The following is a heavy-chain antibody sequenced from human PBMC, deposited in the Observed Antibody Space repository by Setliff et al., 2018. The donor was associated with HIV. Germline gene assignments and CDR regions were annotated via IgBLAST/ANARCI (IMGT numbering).Heavy chain of an antibody. CDR2: FDPQDGET. V-gene: IGHV1-24*01. D-gene: IGHD5-12*01. CDR3: AIDGAGGWLRPMPDY. CDR1: GFTFSEVS. Sequence: ASVKVSCKVFGFTFSEVSTHWVRQAPGKGLEWMRYFDPQDGETVYAQKFQGRVTMTEDTSIDTAYMELTRLRSEDTAVYYCAIDGAGGWLRPMPDYWGQGTLVTVSS. J-gene: IGHJ4*02.